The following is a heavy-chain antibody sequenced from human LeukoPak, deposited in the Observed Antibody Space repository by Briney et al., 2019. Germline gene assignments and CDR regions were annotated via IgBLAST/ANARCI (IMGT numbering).Heavy chain of an antibody. Sequence: GGSLKLSCAASGFTFSGSAMHWVRQASGKGLEWVGSIRSKDNNYATADAASVKGRFTISRDESKNTAYLQMNSLKTEDTAVYYCTRRSGDDSRGYYDYWGQGTLVTVSS. D-gene: IGHD3-22*01. CDR2: IRSKDNNYAT. J-gene: IGHJ4*02. CDR3: TRRSGDDSRGYYDY. CDR1: GFTFSGSA. V-gene: IGHV3-73*01.